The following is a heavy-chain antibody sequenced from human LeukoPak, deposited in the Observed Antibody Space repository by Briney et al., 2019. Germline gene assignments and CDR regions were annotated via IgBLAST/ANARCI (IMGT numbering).Heavy chain of an antibody. CDR3: AREGVNYYDSSGYYVIDY. V-gene: IGHV4-4*07. J-gene: IGHJ4*02. D-gene: IGHD3-22*01. Sequence: PSETLSLTCTVSGGSISSYYWSWIRQPAGKGLEWIGRIYTSGSTNYNPSLKSRVTMSVDTSKNQFSLKLSSVTAADTAVYYCAREGVNYYDSSGYYVIDYWGQGTLVTVSS. CDR1: GGSISSYY. CDR2: IYTSGST.